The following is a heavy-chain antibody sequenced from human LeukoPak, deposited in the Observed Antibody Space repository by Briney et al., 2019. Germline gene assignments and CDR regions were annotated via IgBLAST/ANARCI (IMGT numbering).Heavy chain of an antibody. CDR1: GGSISSSSYY. D-gene: IGHD3-10*01. J-gene: IGHJ4*02. CDR2: IYYSGST. CDR3: ARLGALTGVDY. Sequence: PSQTLSLTCTVSGGSISSSSYYWGWIRQPPGKGLEWIGSIYYSGSTYYNPSLKSRVTISVDTSKNQFSLKLSSVTAADTAVYYCARLGALTGVDYWGQGTLVTVSS. V-gene: IGHV4-39*01.